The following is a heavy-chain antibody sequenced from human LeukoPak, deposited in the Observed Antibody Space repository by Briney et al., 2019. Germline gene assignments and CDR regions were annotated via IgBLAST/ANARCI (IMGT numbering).Heavy chain of an antibody. CDR1: GFTFSTYT. J-gene: IGHJ4*02. V-gene: IGHV3-30-3*01. CDR3: ARTYKSDWYYFDY. CDR2: ISYDGSNT. D-gene: IGHD3-9*01. Sequence: GGSLRLSCAASGFTFSTYTMHWVRQAPGKGLEWVAVISYDGSNTYYADSVKGRFTVSRDNSKNTLYLQMNSLRAEDTAVYYRARTYKSDWYYFDYWGQGTLVTVSS.